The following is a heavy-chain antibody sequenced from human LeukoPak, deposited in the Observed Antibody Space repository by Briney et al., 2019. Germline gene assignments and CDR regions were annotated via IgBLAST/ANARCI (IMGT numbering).Heavy chain of an antibody. CDR2: IRYDGSNK. Sequence: PGGSLRLSCAASGFTFSSYGMHWVRQAPGKGLEWVAFIRYDGSNKYYADSVKGRFTISRDNSKNTLYLQMNSLRAEDTAVYYCAKDKLLAPTTFDYWGQGTLVTVSS. V-gene: IGHV3-30*02. J-gene: IGHJ4*02. CDR3: AKDKLLAPTTFDY. CDR1: GFTFSSYG. D-gene: IGHD1-1*01.